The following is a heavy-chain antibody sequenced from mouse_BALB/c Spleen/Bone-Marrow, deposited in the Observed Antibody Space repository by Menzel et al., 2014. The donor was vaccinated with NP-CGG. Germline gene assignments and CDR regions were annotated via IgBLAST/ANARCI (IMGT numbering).Heavy chain of an antibody. CDR2: IYPGNVNT. Sequence: VQLVESGPELVKPGASVRISCKASNYTFTTYYIYWVKQRPGQGLEWIGWIYPGNVNTKYNEKFKAKATLTADKSSSTAYMQLSSLTSEDSAVYFCARSRYGSYYGYWGQGTPLTVSP. CDR3: ARSRYGSYYGY. D-gene: IGHD1-1*01. J-gene: IGHJ2*01. V-gene: IGHV1S56*01. CDR1: NYTFTTYY.